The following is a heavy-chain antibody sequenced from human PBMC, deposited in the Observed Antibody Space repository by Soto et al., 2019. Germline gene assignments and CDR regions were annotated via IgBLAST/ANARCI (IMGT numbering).Heavy chain of an antibody. CDR2: IIPILGIA. Sequence: QVQLVQSGAEVKKPGSSVKVSCKASGGTFSSYTISWVRQAPGQGLEWMGRIIPILGIANYTQKFQGRVTMTADKATSTAYMELSSLRSEDTAVYYCARDQLWFGEQWGQGTLVTVSS. CDR3: ARDQLWFGEQ. D-gene: IGHD3-10*01. V-gene: IGHV1-69*08. CDR1: GGTFSSYT. J-gene: IGHJ4*02.